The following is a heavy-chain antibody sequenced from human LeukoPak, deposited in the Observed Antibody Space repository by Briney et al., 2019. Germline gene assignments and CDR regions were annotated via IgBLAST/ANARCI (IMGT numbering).Heavy chain of an antibody. D-gene: IGHD6-13*01. CDR1: GYTFTGYY. Sequence: ASVKVSCKASGYTFTGYYMHWVRLAPGQGLEWMGWINPNTGGTNYVQNFQGRVTMTRDTSITTAYMELSRLRSDDTAVYYCGRDVSTSWCGVDYWGQGTLVTVSS. J-gene: IGHJ4*02. CDR3: GRDVSTSWCGVDY. V-gene: IGHV1-2*02. CDR2: INPNTGGT.